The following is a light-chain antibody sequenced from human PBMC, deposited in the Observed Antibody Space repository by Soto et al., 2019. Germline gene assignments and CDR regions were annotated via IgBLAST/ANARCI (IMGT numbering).Light chain of an antibody. V-gene: IGKV3-15*01. J-gene: IGKJ3*01. CDR2: GAS. CDR3: QQYNNWPPFT. CDR1: QSVSSS. Sequence: EIVMTQSPATLSVSPRERVTLSCRASQSVSSSLAWYQQKPGQAPRLLIYGASTKATGIPARFSGSGSGTEFTLTISILQSEDFAVYYCQQYNNWPPFTFGPGTKVDIK.